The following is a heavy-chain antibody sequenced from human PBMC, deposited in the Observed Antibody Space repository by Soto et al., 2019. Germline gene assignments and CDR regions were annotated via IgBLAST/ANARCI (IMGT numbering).Heavy chain of an antibody. D-gene: IGHD1-1*01. V-gene: IGHV3-30-3*01. CDR3: ARDLGTSGSSVHYYYYGMDV. CDR2: ISYDGSNK. J-gene: IGHJ6*02. Sequence: QAPGKGLEWVAVISYDGSNKYYADSVKGRFTISRGNSKNTLYLQMNSLRAEDTAVYYCARDLGTSGSSVHYYYYGMDVWGQGTTVTVSS.